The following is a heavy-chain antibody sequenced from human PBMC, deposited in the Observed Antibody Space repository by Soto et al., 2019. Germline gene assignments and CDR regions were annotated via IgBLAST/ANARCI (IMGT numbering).Heavy chain of an antibody. CDR2: IYYSGST. Sequence: PSETLSLTCTVSGGSISSGGYYWSWIRQHPGKGLEWIGYIYYSGSTYYNPSLKSRVTISVDTSKNQFSLKLSSVTPADTAVYYCARVFSDSSSFFDPWGQGTLVTVSS. CDR3: ARVFSDSSSFFDP. CDR1: GGSISSGGYY. D-gene: IGHD6-13*01. V-gene: IGHV4-31*03. J-gene: IGHJ5*02.